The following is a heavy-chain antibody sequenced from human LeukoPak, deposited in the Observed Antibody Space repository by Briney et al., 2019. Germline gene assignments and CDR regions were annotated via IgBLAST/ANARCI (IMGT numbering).Heavy chain of an antibody. V-gene: IGHV1-69*13. CDR1: GGTFSSYA. D-gene: IGHD2-2*01. J-gene: IGHJ6*02. CDR2: IIPIFGTT. CDR3: VRDPVSKYQLLYYYYGMDV. Sequence: SVKVSCKASGGTFSSYAISWVRQAPGQGLEWMGGIIPIFGTTNYAQKFQGRVTITADESTSTAYMELSSLRSEDTAVYYCVRDPVSKYQLLYYYYGMDVWGQGTTVTVSS.